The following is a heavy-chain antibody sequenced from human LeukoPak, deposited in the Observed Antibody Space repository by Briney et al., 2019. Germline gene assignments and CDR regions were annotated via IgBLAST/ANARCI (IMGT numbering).Heavy chain of an antibody. CDR1: GFTFSSYV. D-gene: IGHD3-22*01. CDR3: ARERGITMIVVAPNAFDI. Sequence: GGSLRLSCAASGFTFSSYVMNWVRQAPGKGLEWVSGINWNGGSTGYADSVKGRFTISRDNAKNSLYLQMNSLRAEDTALYHCARERGITMIVVAPNAFDIWGQGTMVTVSS. J-gene: IGHJ3*02. CDR2: INWNGGST. V-gene: IGHV3-20*01.